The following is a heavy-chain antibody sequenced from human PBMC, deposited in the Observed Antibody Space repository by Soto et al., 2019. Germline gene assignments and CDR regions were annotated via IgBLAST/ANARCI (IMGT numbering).Heavy chain of an antibody. J-gene: IGHJ4*02. V-gene: IGHV3-64D*06. CDR1: GFTFSSYA. Sequence: PGGSLRLSCSASGFTFSSYAMHWVRQAPGKGLGYVSAISSNGGSTYYADSVKGRFTISRDNSKNTLYLQMSSLRAEDTAVYYCVRSLGSGWYVWGQGTLVTVSS. CDR3: VRSLGSGWYV. D-gene: IGHD6-19*01. CDR2: ISSNGGST.